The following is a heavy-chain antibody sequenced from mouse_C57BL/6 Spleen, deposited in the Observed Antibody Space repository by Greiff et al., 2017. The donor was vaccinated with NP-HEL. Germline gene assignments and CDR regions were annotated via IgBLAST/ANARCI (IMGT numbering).Heavy chain of an antibody. D-gene: IGHD4-1*01. CDR2: IHPNSGST. CDR1: GYTFTSYW. Sequence: QVQLKQPGAELVKPGASVKLSCKASGYTFTSYWMHWVKQRPGQGLEWIGMIHPNSGSTNYNEKFKSKATLTVDKSSSTAYMQLSSLTSEDSAVYYCARDNVELGYYFDYWGQGTTLTVSS. V-gene: IGHV1-64*01. CDR3: ARDNVELGYYFDY. J-gene: IGHJ2*01.